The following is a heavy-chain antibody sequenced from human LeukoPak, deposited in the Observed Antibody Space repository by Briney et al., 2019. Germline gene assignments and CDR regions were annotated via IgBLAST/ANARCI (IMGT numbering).Heavy chain of an antibody. Sequence: GESLKISCKGSGYSFTSYWIGWVRQMPGKGLEWMGIIYPGDSDTRYSPPFQGQVTISADKSISTAYLQWSSLKASDTAMYYCARVRCSSTSCYYYYYYMDVWGKGTTVTVSS. CDR1: GYSFTSYW. CDR2: IYPGDSDT. CDR3: ARVRCSSTSCYYYYYYMDV. D-gene: IGHD2-2*01. J-gene: IGHJ6*03. V-gene: IGHV5-51*01.